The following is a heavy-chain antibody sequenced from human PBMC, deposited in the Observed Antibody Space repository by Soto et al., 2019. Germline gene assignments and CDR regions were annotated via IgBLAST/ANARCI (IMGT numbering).Heavy chain of an antibody. Sequence: QVPLVQSGAEVKKPGSSVKVSCMASGGTFSRYALSWIRQAPGQGLEWMGGIIPTFERPNYAQRFQGRLTIIADESTSTDYMELRRLRADDMALYYCARGSGLYQYACDLWGQGTMVTISS. CDR1: GGTFSRYA. V-gene: IGHV1-69*12. D-gene: IGHD2-8*01. CDR3: ARGSGLYQYACDL. CDR2: IIPTFERP. J-gene: IGHJ3*01.